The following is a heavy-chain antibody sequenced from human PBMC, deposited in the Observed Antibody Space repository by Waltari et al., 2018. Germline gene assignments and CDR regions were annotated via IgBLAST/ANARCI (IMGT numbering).Heavy chain of an antibody. CDR3: VKDEDDTSGYPS. J-gene: IGHJ5*02. Sequence: EVQLVESGGGLVQPGGSLRLSCSASGFTFSRYAMHWVRQATGKGREYVSAINSHGTKTYYADSVKGRFTISRDNSKNTLYLQMSSLRTEDTAVYYCVKDEDDTSGYPSWGQGTLVTVSS. D-gene: IGHD3-22*01. CDR2: INSHGTKT. CDR1: GFTFSRYA. V-gene: IGHV3-64D*06.